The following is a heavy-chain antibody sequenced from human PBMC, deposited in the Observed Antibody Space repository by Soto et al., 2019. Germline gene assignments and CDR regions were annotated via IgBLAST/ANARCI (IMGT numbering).Heavy chain of an antibody. CDR2: IIPIFGTA. CDR3: ARGALVEATNYYYYGMDV. J-gene: IGHJ6*02. CDR1: GGTFSSYA. V-gene: IGHV1-69*01. Sequence: QVQLVQSGAEVKKPGSSVKVSCKASGGTFSSYAISWVRQAPGQGLEWMGGIIPIFGTANYAQKFQGRVTITADESTSTAYMELSSLRSEDTAVYYCARGALVEATNYYYYGMDVWGQGTTVTFSS. D-gene: IGHD5-12*01.